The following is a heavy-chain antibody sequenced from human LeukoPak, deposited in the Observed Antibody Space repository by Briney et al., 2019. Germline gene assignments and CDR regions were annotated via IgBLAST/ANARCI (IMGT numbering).Heavy chain of an antibody. CDR3: ARGRGATVITNFDY. J-gene: IGHJ4*02. CDR1: GYTFTGYW. Sequence: GESLKISCKSSGYTFTGYWIGWVRQMPGKGLEWMGIISPGDSDTRYSPSFQGQVTMSADKSINTAYLQWGSLKASDTAMYYCARGRGATVITNFDYWGQGTLVTVSS. V-gene: IGHV5-51*01. D-gene: IGHD4-23*01. CDR2: ISPGDSDT.